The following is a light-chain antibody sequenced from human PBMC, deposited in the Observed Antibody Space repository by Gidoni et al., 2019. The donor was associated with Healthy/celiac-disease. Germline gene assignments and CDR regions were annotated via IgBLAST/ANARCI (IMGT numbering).Light chain of an antibody. CDR3: QQSYSTPFP. V-gene: IGKV1-39*01. Sequence: DIQMTQSPSSLSASVGDRVTITCRAGQSISSYLNWYQQKPGKAPKLLIYAASSLQSGVPSRFSGSGSVTDFTLTISSLQSEDFATYDCQQSYSTPFPFXPXTKVDIK. CDR2: AAS. J-gene: IGKJ3*01. CDR1: QSISSY.